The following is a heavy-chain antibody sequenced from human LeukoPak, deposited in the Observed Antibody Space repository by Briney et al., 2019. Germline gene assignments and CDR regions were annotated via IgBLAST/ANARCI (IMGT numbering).Heavy chain of an antibody. CDR2: IRGSGSST. CDR1: GFIFSTFG. D-gene: IGHD3-3*01. J-gene: IGHJ4*02. V-gene: IGHV3-23*01. Sequence: GGSLRLSCAASGFIFSTFGMSWVRQAPGKGLEWVSAIRGSGSSTYYTDSVKGRFTISRDNSKNTLYLQMNSLRAEDTAVYYCAKDTMSGDFYDYWGRGTLVTVSS. CDR3: AKDTMSGDFYDY.